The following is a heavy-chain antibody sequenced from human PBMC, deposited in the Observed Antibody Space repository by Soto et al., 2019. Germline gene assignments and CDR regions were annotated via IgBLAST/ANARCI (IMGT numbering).Heavy chain of an antibody. V-gene: IGHV3-21*01. D-gene: IGHD3-9*01. J-gene: IGHJ4*02. CDR3: ARETQTSYYDILTGYYYFDY. CDR2: ISSSSSYI. Sequence: GGSLRLSCAASGFTFSSYSMNWVRQAPGKGLEWVSSISSSSSYIYYADSVKGRFTISRDNSKNTLYLQMNSLRAEDTAVYYCARETQTSYYDILTGYYYFDYPGQATLVTVSS. CDR1: GFTFSSYS.